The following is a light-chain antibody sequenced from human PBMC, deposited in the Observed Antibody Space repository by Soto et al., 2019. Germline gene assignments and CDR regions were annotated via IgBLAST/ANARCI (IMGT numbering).Light chain of an antibody. CDR3: QQYYSYPLT. CDR2: DAS. CDR1: QSISSW. Sequence: DIQLTQSPSFLSASVGDRVTITCRASQSISSWLAWYQQKPGKAPKLLIYDASSLESGVPSRFSGSGSGTDFTLTISCLQSEDFATYYCQQYYSYPLTFGGGTKVHIK. V-gene: IGKV1-5*01. J-gene: IGKJ4*01.